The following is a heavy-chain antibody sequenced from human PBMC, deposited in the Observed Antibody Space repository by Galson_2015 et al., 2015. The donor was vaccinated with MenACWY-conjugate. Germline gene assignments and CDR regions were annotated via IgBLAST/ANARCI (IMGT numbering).Heavy chain of an antibody. D-gene: IGHD3/OR15-3a*01. CDR3: TKVLWTAFSRYFDS. J-gene: IGHJ4*02. CDR1: GFSFSSYA. CDR2: IIASGATA. V-gene: IGHV3-23*01. Sequence: SLRLSCAASGFSFSSYAMGWVRQAPGKGLEWVSAIIASGATAYYADSVKGRFTISGDNSKNTLYLQMNSLGAEDTAVYYCTKVLWTAFSRYFDSWGQGTLVTVSS.